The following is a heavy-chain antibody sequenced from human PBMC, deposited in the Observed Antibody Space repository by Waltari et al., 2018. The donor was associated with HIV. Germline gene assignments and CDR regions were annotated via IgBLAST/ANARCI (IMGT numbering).Heavy chain of an antibody. V-gene: IGHV4-39*01. J-gene: IGHJ3*02. CDR1: GGSISTIGYY. Sequence: QLQLQQSGPGLVKPSETLSLICTVSGGSISTIGYYWGWIRQPPGKGLEWIGSIYYSGTTYYHPALKGRVTIAADTSRNQFSLWLSSVTAADTAVYYCARRPYCSSASCYPSDARGAFDIWGQGTMVTVSS. D-gene: IGHD2-15*01. CDR2: IYYSGTT. CDR3: ARRPYCSSASCYPSDARGAFDI.